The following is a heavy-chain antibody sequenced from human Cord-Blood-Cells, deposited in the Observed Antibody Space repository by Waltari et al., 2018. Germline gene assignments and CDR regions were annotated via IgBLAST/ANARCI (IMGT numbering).Heavy chain of an antibody. Sequence: LQLQESGPGLVKPSETLSLTCTVSGGSISSSSYYWAWIRQPPGKGLEWIGSIYYSGSTYYNPSLKSRVTISVDTSKNQFSLKLSSVTAADTAVYYCARQGYCSSTSCYDAFDIWGQGTMVTVSS. J-gene: IGHJ3*02. CDR1: GGSISSSSYY. CDR2: IYYSGST. V-gene: IGHV4-39*01. CDR3: ARQGYCSSTSCYDAFDI. D-gene: IGHD2-2*01.